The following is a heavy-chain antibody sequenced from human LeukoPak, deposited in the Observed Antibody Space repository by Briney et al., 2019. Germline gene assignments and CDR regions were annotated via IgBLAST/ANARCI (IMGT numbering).Heavy chain of an antibody. CDR2: MNPNSGNT. CDR3: XXXXXXXXVPAATQLGGMDV. J-gene: IGHJ6*02. V-gene: IGHV1-8*01. Sequence: ASVRVSCKASGYTFTSYDINWVRQATGQGLEWMGWMNPNSGNTGYAQKFQGRVTMTRNTSISTAYMELSSLRSEDTAVYYCXXXXXXXXVPAATQLGGMDVWGQGTTVTVSS. CDR1: GYTFTSYD. D-gene: IGHD2-2*01.